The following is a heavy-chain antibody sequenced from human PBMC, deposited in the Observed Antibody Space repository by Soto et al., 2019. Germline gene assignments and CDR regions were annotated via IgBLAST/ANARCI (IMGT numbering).Heavy chain of an antibody. Sequence: GGSLRLSCAASGFTFSSYAMSWVRQAPGKGLEWVSAISGSGGSTYYADSVKGRFTISRDNSKNTLYLQMNSLRAEDTAVYYCAKAVTDIYCSGGSCYLSQYYYYYYGMDVWGQGTTVTVSS. V-gene: IGHV3-23*01. CDR2: ISGSGGST. CDR3: AKAVTDIYCSGGSCYLSQYYYYYYGMDV. CDR1: GFTFSSYA. D-gene: IGHD2-15*01. J-gene: IGHJ6*02.